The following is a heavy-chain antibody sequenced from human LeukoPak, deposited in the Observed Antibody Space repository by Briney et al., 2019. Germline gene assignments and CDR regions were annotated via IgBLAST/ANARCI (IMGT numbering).Heavy chain of an antibody. V-gene: IGHV4-39*07. Sequence: SETLSLTCTVSGGSISSSSYYWGWIRQPPGKGLEWIGSIYYSGSTNYNPSLKSRVTISVDTSKNQFSLKLSSVTAADTAVYYCARGTRGYSYGYVPKFDYWGQGTLVTVSS. CDR3: ARGTRGYSYGYVPKFDY. CDR1: GGSISSSSYY. CDR2: IYYSGST. D-gene: IGHD5-18*01. J-gene: IGHJ4*02.